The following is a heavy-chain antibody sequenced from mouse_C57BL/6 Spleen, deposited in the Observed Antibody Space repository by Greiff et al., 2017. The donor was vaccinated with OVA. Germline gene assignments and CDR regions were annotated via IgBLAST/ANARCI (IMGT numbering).Heavy chain of an antibody. Sequence: EVMLVESGGGLVQPGGSLSLSCAASGFTFTDYYMSWVRQPPGKALEWLGFIRNKANGYTTEYSASVKGRFTISRDNSQSILYLQMNALRAEDSATYYCATYDYGSWFAYWGQGTLVTVSA. CDR3: ATYDYGSWFAY. V-gene: IGHV7-3*01. CDR2: IRNKANGYTT. D-gene: IGHD1-2*01. CDR1: GFTFTDYY. J-gene: IGHJ3*01.